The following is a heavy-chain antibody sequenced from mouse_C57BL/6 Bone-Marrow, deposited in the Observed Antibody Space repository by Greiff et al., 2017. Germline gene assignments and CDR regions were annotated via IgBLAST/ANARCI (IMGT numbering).Heavy chain of an antibody. J-gene: IGHJ1*03. CDR3: ARPYGSRWYFAV. CDR2: IDPSDSYT. Sequence: QVQLQQPGAELVMPGASVKLSCKASGYTFTSYWMHWVKQRPGQGLEWIGEIDPSDSYTNYNQKFKGKSTLTVDKSSSTAYMQLSSLTSEDSAVYYCARPYGSRWYFAVWGTGTTVTVSS. CDR1: GYTFTSYW. D-gene: IGHD1-1*01. V-gene: IGHV1-69*01.